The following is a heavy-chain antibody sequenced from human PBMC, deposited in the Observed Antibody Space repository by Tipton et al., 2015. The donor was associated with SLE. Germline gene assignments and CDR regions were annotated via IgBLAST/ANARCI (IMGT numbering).Heavy chain of an antibody. D-gene: IGHD6-13*01. CDR1: GGSFSGYY. V-gene: IGHV4-59*01. CDR3: ARRAAGREFDY. Sequence: TLSLTCAVYGGSFSGYYWSWIRQPPGKGLEWIGYIYYSGSTNYNPSLKSRVTISVDTSKNQFSLKLSSVTAADTAVYYCARRAAGREFDYWGQGTLVTVSS. CDR2: IYYSGST. J-gene: IGHJ4*02.